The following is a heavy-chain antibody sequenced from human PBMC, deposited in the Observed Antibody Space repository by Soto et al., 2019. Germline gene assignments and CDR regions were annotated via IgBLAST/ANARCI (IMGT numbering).Heavy chain of an antibody. J-gene: IGHJ6*02. CDR1: GYTFTSYA. CDR2: INAGNGNT. D-gene: IGHD1-20*01. V-gene: IGHV1-3*01. CDR3: ARDEVSLYYYGMDV. Sequence: ASVKVSCKASGYTFTSYAMHWVRQAPGQRLEWMGWINAGNGNTKYSQKLQGRVTITRDTSASTAYMELSSLRSEDTAVYYCARDEVSLYYYGMDVWGQGTTVTVSS.